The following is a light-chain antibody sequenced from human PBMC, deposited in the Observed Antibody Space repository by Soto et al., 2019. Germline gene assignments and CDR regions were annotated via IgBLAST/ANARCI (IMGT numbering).Light chain of an antibody. J-gene: IGKJ4*01. CDR2: GAS. CDR1: QSVSSN. Sequence: EIVMTQSPATLSVSPGERATLSCRASQSVSSNLAWYQQKPGQAPRLLIYGASTRATGIPARFSGSGSGTEFTLTISSLQSEDFAVYYCQQYNNWPINFGVGTKADIK. CDR3: QQYNNWPIN. V-gene: IGKV3-15*01.